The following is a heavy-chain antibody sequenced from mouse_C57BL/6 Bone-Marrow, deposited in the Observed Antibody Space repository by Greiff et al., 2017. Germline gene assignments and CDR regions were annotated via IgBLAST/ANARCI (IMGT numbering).Heavy chain of an antibody. Sequence: QVQLQQPGAELVRPGTSVKLSCKASGYTFTSYWMHWVKQRPGQGLEWIGVIDPTDSYTNYNQKFKGTTTLTVDTSSSTAYMQLSSLTSEDSAVYYGASPSGRYFDYWGQGTTLTVSS. CDR1: GYTFTSYW. CDR2: IDPTDSYT. J-gene: IGHJ2*01. CDR3: ASPSGRYFDY. V-gene: IGHV1-59*01.